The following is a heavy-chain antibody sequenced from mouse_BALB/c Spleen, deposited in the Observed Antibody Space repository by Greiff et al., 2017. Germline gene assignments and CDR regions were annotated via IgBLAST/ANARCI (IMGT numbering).Heavy chain of an antibody. CDR1: GYTFTSYV. Sequence: VQLKQSGPELVKPGASVKMSCKASGYTFTSYVMHWVKQKPGQGLEWIGYINPYNDGTKYNEKFKGKATLTSDKSSSTAYMELSSLTSEDSAVYYCARSRYDGYPYYAMDYWGQGTSVTVSS. J-gene: IGHJ4*01. CDR3: ARSRYDGYPYYAMDY. V-gene: IGHV1-14*01. CDR2: INPYNDGT. D-gene: IGHD2-3*01.